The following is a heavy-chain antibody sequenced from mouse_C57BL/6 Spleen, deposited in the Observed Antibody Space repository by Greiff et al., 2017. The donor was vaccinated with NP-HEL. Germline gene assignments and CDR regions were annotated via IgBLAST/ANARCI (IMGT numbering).Heavy chain of an antibody. CDR1: GYTFTSYW. CDR2: IHPNSGST. V-gene: IGHV1-64*01. CDR3: ARGEKRYDYGDY. D-gene: IGHD2-4*01. Sequence: VQLQQPGAELVKPGASVKLSCKASGYTFTSYWMHWVKQRPGQGLEWIGMIHPNSGSTNYNEKFKSKATLTVDKSSSTAYMQLSSLTSEDSAVYYCARGEKRYDYGDYWGQGTTLTVSS. J-gene: IGHJ2*01.